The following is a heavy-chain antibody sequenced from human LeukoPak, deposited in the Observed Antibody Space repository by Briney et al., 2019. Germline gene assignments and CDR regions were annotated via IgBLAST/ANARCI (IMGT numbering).Heavy chain of an antibody. Sequence: GGSLRLSCAASGFTFTNAWMSWVRQAPGKGLEWVSVISGSGSNTDSADSVRGRLTISRDNSKNTLYLQMNSLRADDTAVYYCAKSLLTTATGTGRAFDIWGQGTMVTVSS. V-gene: IGHV3-23*01. CDR1: GFTFTNAW. CDR2: ISGSGSNT. CDR3: AKSLLTTATGTGRAFDI. D-gene: IGHD1-1*01. J-gene: IGHJ3*02.